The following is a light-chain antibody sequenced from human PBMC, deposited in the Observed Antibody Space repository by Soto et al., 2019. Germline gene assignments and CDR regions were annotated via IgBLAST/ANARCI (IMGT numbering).Light chain of an antibody. CDR3: QQYNYWPPYT. Sequence: EIVMTQSPATLPVSPGERATLSCRASQSISSNLAWYQQRPGQAPRLLIYGASTRATGIPARFSGSGSGTEFTLTISSLQSEDFAVYYCQQYNYWPPYTFAQGTKLEIK. CDR1: QSISSN. CDR2: GAS. J-gene: IGKJ2*01. V-gene: IGKV3-15*01.